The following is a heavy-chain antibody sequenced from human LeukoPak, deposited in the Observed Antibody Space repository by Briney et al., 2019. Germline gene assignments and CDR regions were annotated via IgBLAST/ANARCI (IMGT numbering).Heavy chain of an antibody. CDR2: INHSGST. V-gene: IGHV4-34*01. J-gene: IGHJ4*02. D-gene: IGHD6-19*01. CDR3: ARHDLYSSGWYGSVDY. Sequence: SETLSLTCAVYGVSFSGYYWSWIRQPPGKGLEWIGEINHSGSTNYNPSLKSRVTISVDTSKNQFSLKLSSVTAADTAVYFCARHDLYSSGWYGSVDYWGQGSLVTVSS. CDR1: GVSFSGYY.